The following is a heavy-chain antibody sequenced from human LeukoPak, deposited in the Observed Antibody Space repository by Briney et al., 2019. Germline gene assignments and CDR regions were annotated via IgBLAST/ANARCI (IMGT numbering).Heavy chain of an antibody. D-gene: IGHD3-9*01. V-gene: IGHV4-59*08. CDR3: PRHRLTDGLMD. CDR1: GGSVTGVY. Sequence: SETLSLTCSVSGGSVTGVYWSWIRQPPGKGLEWIGSIYDRERTNDNPSLKSRVTISVDPSKNQFSLKLTSATAADTAIYYCPRHRLTDGLMDWGQGTLVTVSS. CDR2: IYDRERT. J-gene: IGHJ4*02.